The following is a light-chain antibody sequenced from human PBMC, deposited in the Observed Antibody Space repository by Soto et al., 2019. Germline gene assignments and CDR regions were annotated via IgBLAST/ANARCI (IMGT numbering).Light chain of an antibody. CDR1: QSINNY. V-gene: IGKV1-39*01. Sequence: IQLTQSPSSLSASVGDRVTITCRASQSINNYLNWYQQKSGTAPKLLIYASSSLQSGVPSRFSGGGSGTEFTLTINSLQPEDFATYYCQQSFTIPPWTFGQGTRVEIQ. CDR3: QQSFTIPPWT. CDR2: ASS. J-gene: IGKJ1*01.